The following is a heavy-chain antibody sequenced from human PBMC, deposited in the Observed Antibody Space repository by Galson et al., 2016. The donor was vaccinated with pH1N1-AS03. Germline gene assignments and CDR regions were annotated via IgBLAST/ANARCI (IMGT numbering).Heavy chain of an antibody. D-gene: IGHD6-13*01. V-gene: IGHV3-23*01. CDR3: AKDKGSSRHDDY. J-gene: IGHJ4*02. CDR1: GFSFSSYV. CDR2: ITSGGNT. Sequence: SLRLSCAASGFSFSSYVMSWVRQAPGKGLQWVSSITSGGNTYYADSVKGRFTISRDNSKQTLYLQMNSLRAEDAAVYLCAKDKGSSRHDDYWGQGTRVTVSS.